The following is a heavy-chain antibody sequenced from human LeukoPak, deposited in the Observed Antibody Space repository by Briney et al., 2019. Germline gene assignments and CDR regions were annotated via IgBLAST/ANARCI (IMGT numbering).Heavy chain of an antibody. V-gene: IGHV1-2*02. D-gene: IGHD3-22*01. J-gene: IGHJ4*02. CDR1: GYTFTGYY. CDR3: ARGERITMIVVVHDY. CDR2: INPNSGGT. Sequence: GASVKVSCKASGYTFTGYYMHWVRQALGQGLEWMGWINPNSGGTNYAQKFQGRVTMTRDTSISTAYMELSRLRSDGTAVYYCARGERITMIVVVHDYWGQGTLVTVSS.